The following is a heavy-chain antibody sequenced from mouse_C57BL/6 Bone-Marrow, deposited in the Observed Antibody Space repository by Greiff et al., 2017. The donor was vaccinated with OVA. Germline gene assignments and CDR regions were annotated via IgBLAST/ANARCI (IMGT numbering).Heavy chain of an antibody. CDR3: ARPGDYDGDWFAY. D-gene: IGHD2-4*01. CDR2: FHPYTDDT. CDR1: CFTFTTSP. Sequence: VQLPPSWAELVQPGASVKLSFTSSCFTFTTSPLAWLKQYPGKSLEWIGNFHPYTDDTKSNENFKGKATLTVEKASSTVYLELSRLTADESDGYYGARPGDYDGDWFAYWGQGTLVTVSA. V-gene: IGHV1-47*01. J-gene: IGHJ3*01.